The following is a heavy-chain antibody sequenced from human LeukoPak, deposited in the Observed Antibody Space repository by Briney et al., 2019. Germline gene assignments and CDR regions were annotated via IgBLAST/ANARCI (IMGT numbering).Heavy chain of an antibody. CDR3: ARACRSPGYSSGYYPYYFDY. CDR2: IYSGGST. CDR1: GFTVSSSY. D-gene: IGHD6-19*01. Sequence: GGSLRLSCAASGFTVSSSYMTWVRQAPGKGLEWVSIIYSGGSTYYPDSVKGRFTISRDNSKNTLYLQMNSLRAEDTAVYYCARACRSPGYSSGYYPYYFDYWGQGTLVTVSS. V-gene: IGHV3-66*01. J-gene: IGHJ4*02.